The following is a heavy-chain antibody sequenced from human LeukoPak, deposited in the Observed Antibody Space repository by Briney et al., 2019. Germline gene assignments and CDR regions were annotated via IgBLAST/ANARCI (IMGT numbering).Heavy chain of an antibody. Sequence: GGSLRLSCAASGFTFSSYAMSWVLQAPGKGLEWVSGISGSGTSAYYADSVKGRFTISRDNSKNTLYLQMNSLRAEDTALYYCARELRIAVAGTKDYWGQGTLVTVSS. D-gene: IGHD6-19*01. V-gene: IGHV3-23*01. CDR3: ARELRIAVAGTKDY. CDR2: ISGSGTSA. CDR1: GFTFSSYA. J-gene: IGHJ4*02.